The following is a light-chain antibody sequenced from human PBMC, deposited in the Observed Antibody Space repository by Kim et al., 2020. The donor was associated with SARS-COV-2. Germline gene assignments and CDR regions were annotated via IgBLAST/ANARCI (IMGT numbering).Light chain of an antibody. J-gene: IGLJ2*01. CDR2: GKN. V-gene: IGLV3-19*01. CDR3: NSRDSSGNHLGV. Sequence: SSELTQDPAVSVALGQTVRITCQGDSLRSYYASWYQQKPGQAPVLVIYGKNNRPPGIPDRFYGSSSGNTATLTITGAQAEDEADYYCNSRDSSGNHLGVF. CDR1: SLRSYY.